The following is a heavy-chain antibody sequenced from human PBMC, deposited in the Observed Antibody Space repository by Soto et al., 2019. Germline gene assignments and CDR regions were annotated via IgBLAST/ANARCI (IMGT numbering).Heavy chain of an antibody. J-gene: IGHJ5*02. CDR2: INHSGST. CDR1: GGSFSGYY. V-gene: IGHV4-34*01. Sequence: QVQLQQWGAGLLKPSETLSLTCAVYGGSFSGYYWSWIRQPPGKGLEWIGEINHSGSTNYNPSLKCRVTISVDTSKNQFSLKLSSVTAADTAVYYCARGRGYDFWSGYLGVWFAPWGQGTLVTVSS. D-gene: IGHD3-3*01. CDR3: ARGRGYDFWSGYLGVWFAP.